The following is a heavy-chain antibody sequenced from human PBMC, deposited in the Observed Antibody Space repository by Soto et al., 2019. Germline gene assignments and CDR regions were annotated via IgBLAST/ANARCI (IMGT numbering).Heavy chain of an antibody. D-gene: IGHD3-16*01. CDR3: ARIPVDTYMIYWSDP. J-gene: IGHJ5*02. CDR1: GDSVSSGDYY. V-gene: IGHV4-61*08. Sequence: SESLSLTCSVSGDSVSSGDYYWSWIRQPAGKGLEWIGHVYFSGSTNYIPSLKSRLTMSVDTAKNQFSLKLNSVTAADTAVYYCARIPVDTYMIYWSDPWGQGTQVTVSS. CDR2: VYFSGST.